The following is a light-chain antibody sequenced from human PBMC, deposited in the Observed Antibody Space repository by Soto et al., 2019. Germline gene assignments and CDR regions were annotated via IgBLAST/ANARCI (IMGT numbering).Light chain of an antibody. CDR1: SSDVGTYNY. Sequence: QSVLTQPAFVSGSPGQSITISCTGTSSDVGTYNYVSWYQQHPGKAPKLIIYDVSTRPSGLSNRFSGSKSGNTASLTISGLQAEDEADYFCSSYASTSTLVVFGGGTKLTVL. CDR2: DVS. J-gene: IGLJ2*01. V-gene: IGLV2-14*01. CDR3: SSYASTSTLVV.